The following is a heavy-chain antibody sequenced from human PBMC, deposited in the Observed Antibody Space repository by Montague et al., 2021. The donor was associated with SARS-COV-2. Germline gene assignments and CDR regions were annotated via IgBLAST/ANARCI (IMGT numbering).Heavy chain of an antibody. Sequence: SETLSLTCAVYGGSSSGYYWSWIRQPPGKGLEWIGEINHSGSTNYNPSLKSRVTISVGTSKNQFSLKLSSVTAADTAVYYCASFPSGYYDSSGYHIWGQGTLVTVSS. J-gene: IGHJ4*02. D-gene: IGHD3-22*01. CDR2: INHSGST. V-gene: IGHV4-34*01. CDR1: GGSSSGYY. CDR3: ASFPSGYYDSSGYHI.